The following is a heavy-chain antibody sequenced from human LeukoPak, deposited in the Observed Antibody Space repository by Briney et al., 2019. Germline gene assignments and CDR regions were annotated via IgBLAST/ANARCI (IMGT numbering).Heavy chain of an antibody. Sequence: GGSLRHSCAASGFTFDDYAMHWVRQAPGKGLEWASGISWNSGSIDYADSVKGRFTISRDNAKNSLYLQMNSLRPEDTAFYYCAKGTGRYWTFFDYWGQGTLVTVSS. D-gene: IGHD1-26*01. CDR1: GFTFDDYA. CDR2: ISWNSGSI. V-gene: IGHV3-9*01. CDR3: AKGTGRYWTFFDY. J-gene: IGHJ4*02.